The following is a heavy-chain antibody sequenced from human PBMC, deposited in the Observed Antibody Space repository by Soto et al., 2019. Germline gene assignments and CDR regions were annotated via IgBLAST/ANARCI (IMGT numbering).Heavy chain of an antibody. Sequence: GGSLRLSCAVSGFSFSDYNMNWVRQAPGKGLEWVSYISSNGDVKYYADSVRGRFTISRDNAKNSVYLQMNSLTDGDTAVYYCARDGPVAAAVTPKPYYFDYWGRGTLVTVSS. CDR1: GFSFSDYN. J-gene: IGHJ4*02. CDR3: ARDGPVAAAVTPKPYYFDY. D-gene: IGHD6-25*01. V-gene: IGHV3-48*02. CDR2: ISSNGDVK.